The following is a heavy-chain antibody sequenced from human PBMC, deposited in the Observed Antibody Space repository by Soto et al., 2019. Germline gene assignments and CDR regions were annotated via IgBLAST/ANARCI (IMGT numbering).Heavy chain of an antibody. CDR1: GGTFSSYA. J-gene: IGHJ3*02. Sequence: ASVKVSCKDSGGTFSSYAISWVRQEPGQGLEWMGGIIPIFGTANYAQKFQGRVTITADESTSTAYMELSSLRSEDTAVYYCARYAVTNWDDAFDIWGQGTMVTVSS. CDR3: ARYAVTNWDDAFDI. D-gene: IGHD4-17*01. CDR2: IIPIFGTA. V-gene: IGHV1-69*13.